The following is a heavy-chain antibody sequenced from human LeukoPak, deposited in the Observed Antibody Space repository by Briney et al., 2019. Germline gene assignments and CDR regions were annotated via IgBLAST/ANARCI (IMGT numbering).Heavy chain of an antibody. CDR2: ISVYNGNT. CDR3: ARVLRDYDFWSGYYWPASPGPYYYMDV. J-gene: IGHJ6*03. V-gene: IGHV1-18*04. Sequence: GASVTVCFTASGYTFTGYYMHWVRQAPGQGLEWMGWISVYNGNTNYAQKLEGRATMTADTTTSTAYMELRSMRSDDAAVYYCARVLRDYDFWSGYYWPASPGPYYYMDVWGKGTTVTVSS. D-gene: IGHD3-3*01. CDR1: GYTFTGYY.